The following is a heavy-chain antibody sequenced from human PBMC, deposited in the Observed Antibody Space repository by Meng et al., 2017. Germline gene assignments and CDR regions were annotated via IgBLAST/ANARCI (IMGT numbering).Heavy chain of an antibody. Sequence: ASVKVSCKASGYTFTSYYMHWARQAPGQGLEWMGIINPSGGSTSYAQKFQGRVTMTRDTSTSTVYMELSSLRSEDTAVYYCARDRREGSWYSYYYYGMDVWGQGTTVTVSS. CDR1: GYTFTSYY. CDR2: INPSGGST. J-gene: IGHJ6*02. CDR3: ARDRREGSWYSYYYYGMDV. V-gene: IGHV1-46*01. D-gene: IGHD6-13*01.